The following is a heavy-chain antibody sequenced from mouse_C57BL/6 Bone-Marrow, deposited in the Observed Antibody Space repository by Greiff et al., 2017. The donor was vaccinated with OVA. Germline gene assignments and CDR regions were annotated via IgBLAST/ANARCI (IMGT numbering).Heavy chain of an antibody. Sequence: EVKLMESGGDLVKPGGSLKLSCAASGFTFSSYGMSWVRQTPDKRLEWVATISSGGSYTYYPDSVKGRFTISRDNAKNTLYLQMSSLKSEDTAMYYCARHYSGSSYYWGQGTTLTVSS. CDR1: GFTFSSYG. J-gene: IGHJ2*01. V-gene: IGHV5-6*01. D-gene: IGHD1-1*01. CDR2: ISSGGSYT. CDR3: ARHYSGSSYY.